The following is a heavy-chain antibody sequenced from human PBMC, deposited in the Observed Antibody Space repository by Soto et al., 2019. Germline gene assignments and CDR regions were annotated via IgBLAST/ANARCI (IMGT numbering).Heavy chain of an antibody. CDR3: AREDDGGDSVDV. Sequence: QVQLQQSGPGLVKPSQTLSLTCTVSGGSISSDYYHWTWVRQSPERGLEWIGYIHHSGSILYNPSVHRRVIISVDTAETQCALHMFSVTAADAAVYFCAREDDGGDSVDVWGQGSTVTVSS. D-gene: IGHD2-21*02. V-gene: IGHV4-30-4*08. CDR2: IHHSGSI. CDR1: GGSISSDYYH. J-gene: IGHJ6*02.